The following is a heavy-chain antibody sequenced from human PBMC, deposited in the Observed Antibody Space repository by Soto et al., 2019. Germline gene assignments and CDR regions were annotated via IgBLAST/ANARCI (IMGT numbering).Heavy chain of an antibody. CDR1: GYTFTGYY. CDR3: VRDTGYSYGSDFRSDWLDP. Sequence: ASVKVSCKASGYTFTGYYMHWVRQAPGQGLEWMGWINPNSGGTNYAQKFQGWVTMTRDTSISTAYMELSRLRSDDTAVYYCVRDTGYSYGSDFRSDWLDPWGQRTLVTVSS. J-gene: IGHJ5*02. D-gene: IGHD5-18*01. V-gene: IGHV1-2*04. CDR2: INPNSGGT.